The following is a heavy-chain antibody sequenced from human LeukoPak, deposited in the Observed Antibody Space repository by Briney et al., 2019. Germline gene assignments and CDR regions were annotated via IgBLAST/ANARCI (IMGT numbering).Heavy chain of an antibody. J-gene: IGHJ5*02. V-gene: IGHV4-34*01. D-gene: IGHD3-10*01. Sequence: SETLSLTCAVYGGSFSGYYWSWIRQPPGKGLEWIGEINHSGSTNYNPSLKSRVTISVDTSKNQFSLKLSSVTAADTAVYYCARGQTYYYGSGSYSGWFDPWGQGTLVTVSS. CDR1: GGSFSGYY. CDR3: ARGQTYYYGSGSYSGWFDP. CDR2: INHSGST.